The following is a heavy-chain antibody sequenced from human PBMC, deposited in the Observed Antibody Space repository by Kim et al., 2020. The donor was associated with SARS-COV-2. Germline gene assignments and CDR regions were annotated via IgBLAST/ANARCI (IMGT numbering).Heavy chain of an antibody. V-gene: IGHV4-39*01. D-gene: IGHD3-10*01. J-gene: IGHJ2*01. CDR3: ASTVRGINWYFDL. CDR2: IYYSGNT. CDR1: GGSISSTSYF. Sequence: SETLSLTCTVSGGSISSTSYFWGWIRQPPGKGLEWIGSIYYSGNTYYNPSLKSRVTISVDTSKNQFSLKLSSVTAADSAVYYCASTVRGINWYFDLWGRGTLVTVSS.